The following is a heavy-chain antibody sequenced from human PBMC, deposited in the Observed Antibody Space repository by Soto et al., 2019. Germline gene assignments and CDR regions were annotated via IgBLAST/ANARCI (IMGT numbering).Heavy chain of an antibody. CDR1: GFTFSSYG. J-gene: IGHJ4*02. CDR3: ASDLTAARRPFES. V-gene: IGHV3-33*01. CDR2: IWYDGSNK. D-gene: IGHD3-9*01. Sequence: QVQLVESGGGVVQPGRSLRLSCAASGFTFSSYGMHWVRQAPGKGLEWVAVIWYDGSNKYYADSVKGRFTISRDNSKNTLYLQMNSLRAEDTAVYYCASDLTAARRPFESWGQGRLVTVSS.